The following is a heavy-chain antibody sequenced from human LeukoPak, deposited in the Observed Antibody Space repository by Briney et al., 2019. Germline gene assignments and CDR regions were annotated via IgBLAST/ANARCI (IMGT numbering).Heavy chain of an antibody. D-gene: IGHD6-13*01. J-gene: IGHJ6*02. CDR2: FDPEDGET. Sequence: ASVKVSCKVSGYTLTELSMHWVRQAPGKGLEWMGGFDPEDGETIYAQKFQGRVTMTEDTSTDTAYMELSSLRSEDTAVYYCATWIAAAGIWCYYGMDVWGQGTTVTVSS. V-gene: IGHV1-24*01. CDR3: ATWIAAAGIWCYYGMDV. CDR1: GYTLTELS.